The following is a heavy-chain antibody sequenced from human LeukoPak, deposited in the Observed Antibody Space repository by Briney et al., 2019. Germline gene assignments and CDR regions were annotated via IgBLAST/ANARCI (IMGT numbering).Heavy chain of an antibody. Sequence: ASVKVSCKASGYTFTSYGISWVRQAPGQGLEWMGWIRAYNGNTNSEQKFQGRVTMTTDTSTGTAYMELRSLRSDDTAVYYCARRVAAASYAFDIWGQGTMVTVSS. D-gene: IGHD6-25*01. CDR2: IRAYNGNT. CDR1: GYTFTSYG. J-gene: IGHJ3*02. CDR3: ARRVAAASYAFDI. V-gene: IGHV1-18*01.